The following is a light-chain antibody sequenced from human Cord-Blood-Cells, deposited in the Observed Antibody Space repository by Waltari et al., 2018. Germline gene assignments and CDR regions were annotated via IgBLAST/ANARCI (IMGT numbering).Light chain of an antibody. Sequence: NFMLTQPHSVSEYPGKTVTISCTRSSGSIASNYVQWYQTRPGSSPTTVIYEDNQRPSGVPDRFCGPIDSSSNSASLTISGLKTEDEADYYCQSYDSSKPWVFGGGTKLTVL. V-gene: IGLV6-57*01. J-gene: IGLJ3*02. CDR3: QSYDSSKPWV. CDR2: EDN. CDR1: SGSIASNY.